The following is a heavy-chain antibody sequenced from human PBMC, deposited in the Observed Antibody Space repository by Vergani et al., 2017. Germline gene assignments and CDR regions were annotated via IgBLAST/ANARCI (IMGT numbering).Heavy chain of an antibody. CDR2: INHSGST. Sequence: QVQLQQWGAGLLKPSETLSLTCAVYGGSFSGYYWSWIRQPPGKGLEWIGEINHSGSTNYNPSLKSRVTISVDTSKNQFSLKLSSVTAADTAVYYCARRYDYVWGSYRHDYWGQGTLVTVSS. J-gene: IGHJ4*02. V-gene: IGHV4-34*01. CDR1: GGSFSGYY. D-gene: IGHD3-16*02. CDR3: ARRYDYVWGSYRHDY.